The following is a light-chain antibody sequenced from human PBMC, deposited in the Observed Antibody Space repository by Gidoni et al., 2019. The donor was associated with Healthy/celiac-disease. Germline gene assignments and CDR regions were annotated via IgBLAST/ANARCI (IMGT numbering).Light chain of an antibody. CDR2: AAS. V-gene: IGKV1-39*01. CDR3: QQSYSTPLP. J-gene: IGKJ4*01. CDR1: QSISSY. Sequence: DIQMTQSPSSLSASVGDRVTITCRASQSISSYVTWYQQKPGNAPKLLIYAASSLQSGVPSRFSGSGSGTDFTLTISSLQPEDCASYYFQQSYSTPLPFGGGTKVEIK.